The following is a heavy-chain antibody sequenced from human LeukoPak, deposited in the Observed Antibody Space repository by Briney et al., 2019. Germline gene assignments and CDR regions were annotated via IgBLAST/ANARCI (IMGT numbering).Heavy chain of an antibody. J-gene: IGHJ6*03. CDR1: GDSISSGIHY. V-gene: IGHV4-61*02. Sequence: PSQTLSLTCTVSGDSISSGIHYWNWIRQPAGKGLEWIGRIYTSGSTNYNPSLKSRVTISLDTSKNQFSLNVSSVTAADTAAYYCARLGYCSGGSCYYYYYMDVWGKGTTVTVSS. CDR3: ARLGYCSGGSCYYYYYMDV. D-gene: IGHD2-15*01. CDR2: IYTSGST.